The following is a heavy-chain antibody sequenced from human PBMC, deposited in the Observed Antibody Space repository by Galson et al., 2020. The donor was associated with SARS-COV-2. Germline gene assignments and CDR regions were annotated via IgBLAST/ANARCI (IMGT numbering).Heavy chain of an antibody. CDR3: ARGVDTAMGYYYYYYMDV. D-gene: IGHD5-18*01. CDR2: IGTAGDT. V-gene: IGHV3-13*01. J-gene: IGHJ6*03. Sequence: GESLKISCAASGFTFSSYDMHWVRQATGKGLEWVSAIGTAGDTYYPGSVKGRFTISRENAKNSLYLQMNSLRAGDTAVYYCARGVDTAMGYYYYYYMDVWGKGTTVTVSS. CDR1: GFTFSSYD.